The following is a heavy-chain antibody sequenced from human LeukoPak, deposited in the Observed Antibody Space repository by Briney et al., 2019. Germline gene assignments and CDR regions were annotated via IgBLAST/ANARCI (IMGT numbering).Heavy chain of an antibody. CDR1: GGSFSGYY. CDR2: IYYRGTT. J-gene: IGHJ6*03. CDR3: ARRGPWSGGYYFMDV. D-gene: IGHD1-26*01. V-gene: IGHV4-34*01. Sequence: PSETLSLTCAVYGGSFSGYYWSWIRQPPGKGLEWIGHIYYRGTTKYIPSLKSRVTISVDTSKNQFSLKLRSVTAADTAIYYCARRGPWSGGYYFMDVWGKGTTVTVSS.